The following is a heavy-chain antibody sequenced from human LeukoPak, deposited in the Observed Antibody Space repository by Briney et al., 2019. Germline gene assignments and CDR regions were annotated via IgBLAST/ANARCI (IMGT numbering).Heavy chain of an antibody. CDR3: VRDRELNY. D-gene: IGHD3-10*01. CDR1: GYSISSSNW. CDR2: IYYSGST. Sequence: SETLSLTCAVSGYSISSSNWWGWIRQPPGKGLEWIGYIYYSGSTNYNPSLKSRVTISVDTSKNQFSLNLDSVTAADTAVYYCVRDRELNYWGQGTLVTVSS. J-gene: IGHJ4*02. V-gene: IGHV4-28*03.